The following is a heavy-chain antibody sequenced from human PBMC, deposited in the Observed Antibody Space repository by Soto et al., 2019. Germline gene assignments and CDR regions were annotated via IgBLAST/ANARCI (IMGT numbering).Heavy chain of an antibody. CDR2: ISSNSATI. V-gene: IGHV3-48*02. J-gene: IGHJ4*02. CDR3: AREDILGTRSFDY. CDR1: GFSFSMYS. D-gene: IGHD1-26*01. Sequence: EVHLVESGGGVVQPGGSLRLSCAASGFSFSMYSMNWVRQAPGKGLEWVSYISSNSATIYDTDSGRGRFTISRDNAKNSLYRQMNSLRDEDTAVYYCAREDILGTRSFDYWGQGTLVTVSS.